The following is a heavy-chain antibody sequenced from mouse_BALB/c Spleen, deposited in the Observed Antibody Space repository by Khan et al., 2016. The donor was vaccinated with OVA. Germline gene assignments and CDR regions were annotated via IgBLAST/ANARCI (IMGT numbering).Heavy chain of an antibody. J-gene: IGHJ3*01. Sequence: QVQLKQSGAELARPGASVKLSCKASGYTFTDYYINWVKQRTGQGLEWIGELSPGSGDIYYNERFKGKATLTADKSSSTAYMQLSSLTSEASAVYFCARRNYFGYTFAYWGQGTLVTVSA. CDR3: ARRNYFGYTFAY. D-gene: IGHD1-2*01. CDR1: GYTFTDYY. V-gene: IGHV1-77*01. CDR2: LSPGSGDI.